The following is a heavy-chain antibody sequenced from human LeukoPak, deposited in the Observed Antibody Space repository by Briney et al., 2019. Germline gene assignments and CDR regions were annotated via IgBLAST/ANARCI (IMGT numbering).Heavy chain of an antibody. J-gene: IGHJ4*02. CDR2: ISYDGSHK. CDR1: GFTFIIDS. V-gene: IGHV3-30*01. CDR3: ARDVATRPDY. D-gene: IGHD6-6*01. Sequence: GGSWRLSGVDSGFTFIIDSMHWVRQAPGKGLEWVAIISYDGSHKYYADSVKGRFTISRDNSKNTLYLQMNSLRPEDTAVYHCARDVATRPDYWGQGTLVTVSS.